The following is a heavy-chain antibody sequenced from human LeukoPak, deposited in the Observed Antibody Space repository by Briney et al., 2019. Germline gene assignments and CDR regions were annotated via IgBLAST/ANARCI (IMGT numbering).Heavy chain of an antibody. CDR2: ISGSGGST. CDR3: ARDPHFDH. V-gene: IGHV3-23*01. Sequence: GGSLRLSCAASGFTFSSYAMSWVRQAPGKGLEWVSAISGSGGSTYYADSVKGRFTISRDNFKNTLYLQMNSLRDDDTAVYYCARDPHFDHWGQGTLVTVSS. CDR1: GFTFSSYA. J-gene: IGHJ4*02.